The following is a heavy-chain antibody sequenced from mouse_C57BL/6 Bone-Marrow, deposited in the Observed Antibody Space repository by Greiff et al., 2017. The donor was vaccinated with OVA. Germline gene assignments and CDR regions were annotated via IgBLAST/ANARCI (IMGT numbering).Heavy chain of an antibody. Sequence: VQLKQSVAELVRPGASVKLSCTASGFNIKNTYMHWVKQRPEQGLEWIGRIDPANGNTKYAPKFPGKATITADTSSNTAYLQLSSLTSEDTAIYYCAIYGSSRGTWFAYWGQGTLVTVSA. D-gene: IGHD1-1*01. V-gene: IGHV14-3*01. CDR2: IDPANGNT. CDR3: AIYGSSRGTWFAY. J-gene: IGHJ3*01. CDR1: GFNIKNTY.